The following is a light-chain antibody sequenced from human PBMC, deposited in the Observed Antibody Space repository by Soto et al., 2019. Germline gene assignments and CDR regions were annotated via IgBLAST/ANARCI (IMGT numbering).Light chain of an antibody. CDR3: QQYNDWLST. J-gene: IGKJ4*02. Sequence: EIVMTQSPATLSVSPGERATLSCRASQSVSSNLAWYQQKPGQAPRHLIYDASTRATGIPARFSGSGSGTEFTLIISSLQSEDFAVYYCQQYNDWLSTFGGGTKVEIK. V-gene: IGKV3-15*01. CDR2: DAS. CDR1: QSVSSN.